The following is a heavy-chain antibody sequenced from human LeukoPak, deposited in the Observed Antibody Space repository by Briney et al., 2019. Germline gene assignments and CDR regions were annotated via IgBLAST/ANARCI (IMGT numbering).Heavy chain of an antibody. CDR1: GGSISSYY. Sequence: PSETLSLTCTVSGGSISSYYWSWIRQPPGKGLEWVGYIYYSGSTNYNPSLKSRVTISVDTSKNQFSLKLSSVTAADTAVYYRARARRIAAADYWGQGTLVTVSS. D-gene: IGHD6-13*01. V-gene: IGHV4-59*01. CDR3: ARARRIAAADY. J-gene: IGHJ4*02. CDR2: IYYSGST.